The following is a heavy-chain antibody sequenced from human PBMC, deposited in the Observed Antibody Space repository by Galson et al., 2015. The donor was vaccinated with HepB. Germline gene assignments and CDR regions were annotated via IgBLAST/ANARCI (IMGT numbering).Heavy chain of an antibody. D-gene: IGHD2-8*01. J-gene: IGHJ5*02. Sequence: SLTCTVSGGSISSSYNYWDWLRQPPGKGLEWIASIYYSGTIHYNPSLESRVTMSVNSTKNQFSLKLSSVTAADTAVYYCARRMVKATNWFDPWGQGTLVTVSS. CDR3: ARRMVKATNWFDP. CDR1: GGSISSSYNY. CDR2: IYYSGTI. V-gene: IGHV4-39*01.